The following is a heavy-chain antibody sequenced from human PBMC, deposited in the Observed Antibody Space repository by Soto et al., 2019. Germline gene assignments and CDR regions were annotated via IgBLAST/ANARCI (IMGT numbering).Heavy chain of an antibody. Sequence: SVKVSCKASGGTFSSYAISWVRQAPGQGLEWMGGITPIFGTANYAQKFQGRVTITADESTSTAYMELSSLRSEDTAVYYCASHGGGVVPAAIPLEGMDVWGQGTTVTVSS. D-gene: IGHD2-2*01. CDR2: ITPIFGTA. CDR3: ASHGGGVVPAAIPLEGMDV. J-gene: IGHJ6*02. V-gene: IGHV1-69*13. CDR1: GGTFSSYA.